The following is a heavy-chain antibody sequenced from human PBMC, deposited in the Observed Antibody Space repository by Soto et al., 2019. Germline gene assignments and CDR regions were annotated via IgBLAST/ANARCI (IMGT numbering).Heavy chain of an antibody. CDR1: GGSISSSSYY. CDR2: IYYSGST. V-gene: IGHV4-39*01. Sequence: SETLSLTCTVSGGSISSSSYYWGWIRQPPGKGLEWIGSIYYSGSTYYNPSLKSRVTISVDTSKNQFSLKLSSVAAADTAVYYCARRRTSMITLGGVIARYYYYGMDVWGQGTTVTVSS. J-gene: IGHJ6*02. D-gene: IGHD3-16*02. CDR3: ARRRTSMITLGGVIARYYYYGMDV.